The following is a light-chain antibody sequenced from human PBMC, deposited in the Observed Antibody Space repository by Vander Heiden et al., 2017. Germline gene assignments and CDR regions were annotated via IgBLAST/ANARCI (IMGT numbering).Light chain of an antibody. V-gene: IGKV1-39*01. CDR1: QSISSY. CDR2: AAS. CDR3: QQSYSTPRT. Sequence: DKQMTQSPSSLSASVGDRVTITCRASQSISSYLNWYQQKPGKAPKLLIYAASSLQSGVPSRFSGSGSGTDFTLPISSLQPEDFATYYCQQSYSTPRTFGQGTKVEIK. J-gene: IGKJ1*01.